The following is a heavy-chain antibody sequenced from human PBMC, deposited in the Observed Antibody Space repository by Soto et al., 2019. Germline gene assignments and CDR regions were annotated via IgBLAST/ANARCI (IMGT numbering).Heavy chain of an antibody. J-gene: IGHJ5*02. CDR3: AKDYYGSGRGGHWFDP. D-gene: IGHD3-10*01. CDR2: IYYTGTT. CDR1: GGPISGGGNY. V-gene: IGHV4-31*03. Sequence: PSETLSLTCTVSGGPISGGGNYWSWIRQHPGKGLEWIGYIYYTGTTYYNPSLRGRVTMSLDTSKNQFSLKLRYVTAADTAVYYCAKDYYGSGRGGHWFDPWGQGTLVTVSS.